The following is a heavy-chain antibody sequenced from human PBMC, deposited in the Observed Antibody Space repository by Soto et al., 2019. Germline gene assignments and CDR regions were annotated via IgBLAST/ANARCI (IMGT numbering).Heavy chain of an antibody. Sequence: QVQLQQWGAGLLKPSETLSLTCAVYGGSFSGYYWSWIRQPPGKGLEWIGEINHSGSTNYNPSLKSRVTISVDTSKNQFSLKLSSVTAADTAVYYCARVRSRSGYDSWGRGTLVTVSS. CDR2: INHSGST. V-gene: IGHV4-34*01. CDR3: ARVRSRSGYDS. CDR1: GGSFSGYY. J-gene: IGHJ5*01. D-gene: IGHD6-19*01.